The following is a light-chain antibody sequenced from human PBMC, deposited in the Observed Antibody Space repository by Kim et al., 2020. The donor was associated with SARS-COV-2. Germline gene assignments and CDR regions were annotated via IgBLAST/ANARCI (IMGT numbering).Light chain of an antibody. CDR3: ATWDTRLSAGV. J-gene: IGLJ3*02. Sequence: GAKVPSSCSGDNSNIGINYVAWYQHLPGTAPKLLIYDNVKRPSGTPDRFSGSKSGTSATLDITGLQTGDEADYYCATWDTRLSAGVFGGGTKVTVL. CDR1: NSNIGINY. V-gene: IGLV1-51*01. CDR2: DNV.